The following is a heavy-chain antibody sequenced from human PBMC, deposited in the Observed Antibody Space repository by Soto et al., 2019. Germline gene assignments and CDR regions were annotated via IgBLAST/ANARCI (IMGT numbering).Heavy chain of an antibody. Sequence: PSETLSLTCTVSGGSISSSSYYWGWIRQPPGKGLEWIGSIYYSGSTYYNPSLKSRVTISVDTSKNQFSLKLSSVTAADTAVYYCARHGLSKRLSPFDYWGQGTLVTVSS. V-gene: IGHV4-39*01. CDR1: GGSISSSSYY. CDR2: IYYSGST. CDR3: ARHGLSKRLSPFDY. D-gene: IGHD3-16*02. J-gene: IGHJ4*02.